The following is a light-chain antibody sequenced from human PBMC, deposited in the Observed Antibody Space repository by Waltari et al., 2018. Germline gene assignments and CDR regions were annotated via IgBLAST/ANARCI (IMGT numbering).Light chain of an antibody. CDR2: DVD. CDR3: CSYAGRYTSV. J-gene: IGLJ2*01. CDR1: NSDVGAYNY. Sequence: QSALTQPRSVSGSPGQSVTLSCTGTNSDVGAYNYVSWYQPRPGKAPKLVIYDVDKRPSEVPDRFSGSKAGNTASLTISGLQADDEADYYCCSYAGRYTSVFGGGTKVTVL. V-gene: IGLV2-11*01.